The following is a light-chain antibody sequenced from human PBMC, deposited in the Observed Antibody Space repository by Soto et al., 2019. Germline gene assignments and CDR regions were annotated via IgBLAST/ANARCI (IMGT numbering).Light chain of an antibody. CDR1: SSNIGSNT. Sequence: QSVLTQPPSASGTPGQRVTISCSGSSSNIGSNTVNWYQQLPGTAPELLIYSNNQRPSGVPDRFSGSKSGTSASLAISGLQSEDEADYYCAAWDDSLNGYVFGPGTKVTVL. J-gene: IGLJ1*01. CDR3: AAWDDSLNGYV. CDR2: SNN. V-gene: IGLV1-44*01.